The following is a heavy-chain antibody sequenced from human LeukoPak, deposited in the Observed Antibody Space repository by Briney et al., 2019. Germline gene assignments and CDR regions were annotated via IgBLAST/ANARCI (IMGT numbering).Heavy chain of an antibody. CDR3: ARGGPYCSSASCHRD. CDR1: GYTFTSYD. V-gene: IGHV1-8*01. Sequence: ASVKVSCKASGYTFTSYDINWVRQATGQGLEWMGWMNPNSGNTGYAQKFQGRVTMTRSTSIGTAYMELSSLRSEDTAIYYCARGGPYCSSASCHRDWGQGTLVTVSS. J-gene: IGHJ4*02. D-gene: IGHD2-2*01. CDR2: MNPNSGNT.